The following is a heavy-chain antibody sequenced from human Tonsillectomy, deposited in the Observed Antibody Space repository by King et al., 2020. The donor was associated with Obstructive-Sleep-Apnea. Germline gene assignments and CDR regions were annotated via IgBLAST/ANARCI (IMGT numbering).Heavy chain of an antibody. Sequence: VQLVESGGGLVQPGGSLRLSCAASGFTFSSYWMYWVRQAPGKGLVWVSRINGDGSSTTYADSVKGRFTISRDNAKNTLYLQMNSLRDADTAVYYCARVSYDNSGFYYGYWFDPWGQGPLVTVSS. J-gene: IGHJ5*02. CDR1: GFTFSSYW. V-gene: IGHV3-74*01. D-gene: IGHD3-22*01. CDR3: ARVSYDNSGFYYGYWFDP. CDR2: INGDGSST.